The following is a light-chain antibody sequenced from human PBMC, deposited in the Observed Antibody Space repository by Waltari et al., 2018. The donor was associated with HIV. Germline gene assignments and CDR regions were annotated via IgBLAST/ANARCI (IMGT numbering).Light chain of an antibody. CDR1: SRAVAGYTY. J-gene: IGLJ3*02. V-gene: IGLV2-14*03. Sequence: QSALTQPASVSGSPGQSLIISCTGPSRAVAGYTYVSWYQQHPGTAPKLIIVDVGTRPSGVSNRFSGSKSGNTASLTISGLQTEDEADYYCNSYTSTTTRWLFGGGTRLTVL. CDR3: NSYTSTTTRWL. CDR2: DVG.